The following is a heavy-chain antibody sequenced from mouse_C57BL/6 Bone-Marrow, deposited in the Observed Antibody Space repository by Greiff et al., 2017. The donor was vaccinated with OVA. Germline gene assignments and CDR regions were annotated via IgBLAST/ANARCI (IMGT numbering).Heavy chain of an antibody. CDR1: GYTFTDHY. V-gene: IGHV1-76*01. CDR2: LYPGSGNT. CDR3: ARDDGYFFEY. Sequence: QVQLQQPGAEVVRPGASVKLSCKASGYTFTDHYINWVKQRPGQGLEWIARLYPGSGNTYYNEKFKGKATLTEEKSSNTAYMQLSSLTSEDSAVYFCARDDGYFFEYWGQGTTLTVSS. J-gene: IGHJ2*01. D-gene: IGHD2-3*01.